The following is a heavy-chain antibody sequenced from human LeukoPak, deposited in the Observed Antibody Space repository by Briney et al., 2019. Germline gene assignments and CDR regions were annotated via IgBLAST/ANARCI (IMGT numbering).Heavy chain of an antibody. CDR2: IMQDGSQK. Sequence: GGSLRLSCVASGFTFSTYWMTWVRQAPGTGLEWVASIMQDGSQKYYVDSVKGRFTISRDNAKNSLYLQMDSLRVEDTAVYHCARYFNSNGYSSLRGDYWGQGTLATVSS. CDR3: ARYFNSNGYSSLRGDY. V-gene: IGHV3-7*01. CDR1: GFTFSTYW. D-gene: IGHD3-22*01. J-gene: IGHJ4*02.